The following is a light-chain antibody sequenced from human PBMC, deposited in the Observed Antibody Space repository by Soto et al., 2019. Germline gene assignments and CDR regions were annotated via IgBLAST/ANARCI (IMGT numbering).Light chain of an antibody. CDR3: QQYNSYPLT. CDR1: QDISNY. CDR2: DAS. Sequence: DIQMTQSPSSLSASVGDRVAITCQSSQDISNYLNWYQQKPGKAPKLLIYDASNLETGVPSRFSGSGSGTEFTLTISSLQPDDFATYYCQQYNSYPLTFGGGTKV. J-gene: IGKJ4*01. V-gene: IGKV1-33*01.